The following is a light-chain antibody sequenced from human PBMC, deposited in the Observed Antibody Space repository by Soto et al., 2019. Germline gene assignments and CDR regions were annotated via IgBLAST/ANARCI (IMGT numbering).Light chain of an antibody. Sequence: QSALTQPPSASGSPGQSVTISCTGTSSDVGSYRFVSWYQQHPGKAPKLLIYEVSKRPSGVPDRFSASTSGNTASLTVSGLQADDEADYYCSSYAGSNTYVFGSGTKVTVL. V-gene: IGLV2-8*01. J-gene: IGLJ1*01. CDR3: SSYAGSNTYV. CDR1: SSDVGSYRF. CDR2: EVS.